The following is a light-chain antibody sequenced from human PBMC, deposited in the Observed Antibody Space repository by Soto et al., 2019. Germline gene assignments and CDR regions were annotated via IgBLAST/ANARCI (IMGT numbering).Light chain of an antibody. CDR2: EVT. CDR3: CSYAGGSCYV. CDR1: SSDVGSYNL. Sequence: QSALTQPASVSGTPGQSITISCSGTSSDVGSYNLVSWYQQYPGKAPKLMIYEVTKRPSGVSYRFSGSKSDNTASLTISGLQAEDEADYYCCSYAGGSCYVFGTGTQLTVL. J-gene: IGLJ1*01. V-gene: IGLV2-23*02.